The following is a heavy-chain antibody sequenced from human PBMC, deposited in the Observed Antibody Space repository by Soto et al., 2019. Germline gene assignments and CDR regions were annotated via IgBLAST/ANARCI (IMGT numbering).Heavy chain of an antibody. D-gene: IGHD2-2*02. CDR1: GYTFFNFG. J-gene: IGHJ5*02. V-gene: IGHV1-18*01. CDR3: SRPRYTFSPILDV. CDR2: INIYNGHP. Sequence: QVQLVPSGPEVKKPGASVKVSCKTSGYTFFNFGVSWVRQAPGQGLEWMGCINIYNGHPNYAQKLQDRVTMTTDTSTSTAYMELRTLKFDDAAVYYCSRPRYTFSPILDVLGQWTLLTVSS.